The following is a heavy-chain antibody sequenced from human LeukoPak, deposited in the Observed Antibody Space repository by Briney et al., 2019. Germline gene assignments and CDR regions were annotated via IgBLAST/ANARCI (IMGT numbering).Heavy chain of an antibody. D-gene: IGHD3-10*01. CDR2: IYTSGST. CDR1: GGSISSYY. CDR3: ARDPGYYGSGTRGAFDI. J-gene: IGHJ3*02. V-gene: IGHV4-4*07. Sequence: PSETLSLTCTVSGGSISSYYWSWIRQPAGKGLERIGRIYTSGSTNYNPSFKSRVTMSVDTSKNQFSLKLSSVTAADTAVYYCARDPGYYGSGTRGAFDIWGQGTMVTVSS.